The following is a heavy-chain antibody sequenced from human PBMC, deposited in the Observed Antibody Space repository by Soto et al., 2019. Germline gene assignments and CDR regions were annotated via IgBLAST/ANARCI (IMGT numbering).Heavy chain of an antibody. CDR3: AREGGDYYYYMDV. CDR1: GFTFSSYS. V-gene: IGHV3-21*01. J-gene: IGHJ6*03. CDR2: ISSSSSYI. Sequence: EVQLVESGGGLVKPGGSLRLSCAASGFTFSSYSMNWVRQAPGKGLEWVSSISSSSSYIYYADSVKGRFTISRDNAKNSLYLQMNSRRAEDTAVYYCAREGGDYYYYMDVWGKGTTVTVSS.